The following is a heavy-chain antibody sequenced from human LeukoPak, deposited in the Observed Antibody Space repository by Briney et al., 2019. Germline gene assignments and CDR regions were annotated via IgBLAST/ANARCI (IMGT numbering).Heavy chain of an antibody. D-gene: IGHD3-10*02. CDR3: ARTMYSGGYYYGMDV. V-gene: IGHV1-18*01. CDR1: GYTFTDYG. CDR2: ISAYNGNT. Sequence: ASVKVSCKASGYTFTDYGISWVRQAPGQGLEWMGWISAYNGNTNYAQKLQGRVTMTTDTAASTAYMELRSLRSDDTAVYYCARTMYSGGYYYGMDVWGQGTTVTVSS. J-gene: IGHJ6*02.